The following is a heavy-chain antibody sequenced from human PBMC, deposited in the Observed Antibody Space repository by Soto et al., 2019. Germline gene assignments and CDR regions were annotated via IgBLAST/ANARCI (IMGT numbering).Heavy chain of an antibody. Sequence: EAQLLESGGGLVQPGGSLRLSCAASGFPFNNYAMSWVRQAPGKGLEWVSAIRGSDESTYYAQSVKGRFTISRDNSKNTLNLQMNSLRAEDTAVYYCAKSRSVEDGFDIWGQGTMVTFSS. J-gene: IGHJ3*02. CDR2: IRGSDEST. CDR1: GFPFNNYA. CDR3: AKSRSVEDGFDI. V-gene: IGHV3-23*01.